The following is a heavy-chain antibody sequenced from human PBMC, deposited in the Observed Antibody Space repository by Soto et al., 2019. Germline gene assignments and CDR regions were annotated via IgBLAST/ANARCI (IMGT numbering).Heavy chain of an antibody. CDR1: GGTFSSYA. J-gene: IGHJ4*02. Sequence: RASVKVSCKASGGTFSSYAISWVRQAPGQGLEWMGGIIPIFGTANYAQKFQGRVTITADESTSTAYMELSSLRSEDTAVYYCATRSGWSNYYDSSGYLYWGKGTLVTVSS. V-gene: IGHV1-69*13. D-gene: IGHD3-22*01. CDR3: ATRSGWSNYYDSSGYLY. CDR2: IIPIFGTA.